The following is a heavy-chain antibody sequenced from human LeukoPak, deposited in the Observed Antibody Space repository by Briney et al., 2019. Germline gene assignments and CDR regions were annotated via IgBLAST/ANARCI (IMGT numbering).Heavy chain of an antibody. V-gene: IGHV3-53*01. CDR2: IYSGGST. D-gene: IGHD5-24*01. CDR3: ARGRVEMATITGLDY. CDR1: RFTASINY. J-gene: IGHJ4*02. Sequence: GGSLRLSCAASRFTASINYMSWVRQAPGEGLEWGSVIYSGGSTYYADSVKGRFTISRDNSKNTLYLQMNSLRAEDTAVYYCARGRVEMATITGLDYWGQGTLVTVSS.